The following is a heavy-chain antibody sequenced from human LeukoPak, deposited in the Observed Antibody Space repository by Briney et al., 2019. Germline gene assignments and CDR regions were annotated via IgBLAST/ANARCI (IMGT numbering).Heavy chain of an antibody. D-gene: IGHD3-3*01. CDR2: IYYSGST. J-gene: IGHJ4*02. Sequence: SETLSLTCTASGGSISSSSYYWGWIRQPPGKGLEWIGSIYYSGSTYYNPSLKSRVTISVDTSKNQFSLKLSSVTAADTAVYYCARRRVRITIFGVDWGQGTLVTVSS. CDR3: ARRRVRITIFGVD. V-gene: IGHV4-39*01. CDR1: GGSISSSSYY.